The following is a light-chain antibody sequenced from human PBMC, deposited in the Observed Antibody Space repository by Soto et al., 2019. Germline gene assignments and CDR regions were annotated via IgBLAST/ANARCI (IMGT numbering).Light chain of an antibody. CDR2: GAS. Sequence: ERELAQSRGTLSLAPGDIATLSCRASQSVASSYLAWFQQKPGQAPRLLIYGASKRATGIPDRFSGSGSGTDFTLTISRLEPEDFAVYSCQQYASSPPLTFGGGTKVDIK. V-gene: IGKV3-20*01. CDR3: QQYASSPPLT. CDR1: QSVASSY. J-gene: IGKJ4*01.